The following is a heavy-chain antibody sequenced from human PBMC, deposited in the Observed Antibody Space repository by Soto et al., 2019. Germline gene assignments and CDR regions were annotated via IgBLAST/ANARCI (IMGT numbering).Heavy chain of an antibody. Sequence: GGSLRLSCAASGFTFSSYAMSWVRQAPGKGLEWVSAISGSGGSTYYADSVKGRFTISRDNSKNTLYLQMNSLRAEDTAVYYCAKDHHDHGAPGWSFDIWGQGTMVTVSS. D-gene: IGHD4-17*01. J-gene: IGHJ3*02. V-gene: IGHV3-23*01. CDR1: GFTFSSYA. CDR3: AKDHHDHGAPGWSFDI. CDR2: ISGSGGST.